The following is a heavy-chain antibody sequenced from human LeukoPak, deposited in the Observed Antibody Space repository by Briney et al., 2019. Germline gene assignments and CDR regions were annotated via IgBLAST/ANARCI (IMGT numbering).Heavy chain of an antibody. CDR2: ISSSSSYI. J-gene: IGHJ6*03. D-gene: IGHD3-3*01. CDR1: GFTFSSYS. CDR3: ATSNPIGVVIITWYMDV. V-gene: IGHV3-21*01. Sequence: PGGSLRLSCAASGFTFSSYSMNWVRQAPGKGLEWVSSISSSSSYIYYADSVKGRFTISRDNAKNSLYLQMNSLRAEDTAVYYCATSNPIGVVIITWYMDVWGKGTTVTVSS.